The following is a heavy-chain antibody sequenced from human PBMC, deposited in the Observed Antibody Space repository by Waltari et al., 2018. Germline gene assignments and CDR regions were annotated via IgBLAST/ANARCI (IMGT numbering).Heavy chain of an antibody. CDR1: GYTFSDYY. CDR2: INPNSGST. D-gene: IGHD6-6*01. CDR3: ARGSSYSSSSGGFEY. V-gene: IGHV1-2*02. J-gene: IGHJ4*02. Sequence: QVQLVQSGAEVKKPGASVKVSCKASGYTFSDYYIHWVRQAPGQGLEWMGWINPNSGSTHCTQKFQGRVTLTRDTSNNTASMELSRLSSDDMATYYCARGSSYSSSSGGFEYWGPGTLVTVSS.